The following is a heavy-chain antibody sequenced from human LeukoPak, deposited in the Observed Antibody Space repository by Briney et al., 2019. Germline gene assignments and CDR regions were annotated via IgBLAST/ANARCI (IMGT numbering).Heavy chain of an antibody. Sequence: GGSLRLSCAASGFTFSSYSMNWVRQAPGKGLEWVSYISTSSSTMSYADSVKGRFTISRDNAKNSLYLQMNSLRAEDTAVYYCARIPRTPFGVVILPDFDSWGQGTLVTVSS. CDR1: GFTFSSYS. CDR2: ISTSSSTM. J-gene: IGHJ4*02. D-gene: IGHD3-3*01. V-gene: IGHV3-48*01. CDR3: ARIPRTPFGVVILPDFDS.